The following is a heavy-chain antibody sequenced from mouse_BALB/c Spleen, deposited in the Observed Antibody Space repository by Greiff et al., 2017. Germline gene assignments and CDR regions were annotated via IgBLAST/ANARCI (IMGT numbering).Heavy chain of an antibody. CDR1: GFTFTDYY. J-gene: IGHJ3*01. CDR3: ARDNAWFAY. Sequence: EVKLVESGGGLVQPGGSLRLSCATSGFTFTDYYMSWVRQPPGKALEWLGFIRNKANGYTTEYSASVKRRFTISRDNSQSILYLQMNTLRAEDSATYYCARDNAWFAYWGQGTLVTVSA. V-gene: IGHV7-3*02. CDR2: IRNKANGYTT.